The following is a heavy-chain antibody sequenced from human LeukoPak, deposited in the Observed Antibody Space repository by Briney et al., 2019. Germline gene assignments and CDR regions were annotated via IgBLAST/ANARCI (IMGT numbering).Heavy chain of an antibody. J-gene: IGHJ4*02. D-gene: IGHD1-26*01. CDR3: ARVTVGATGLDY. Sequence: GASVKVSCKASGYTFADYYMHWVRQAPGQGLEWMGWINPNSGGTNYAQKFQGRVTMTTDTSISTAYMDLSRLRSDDTAIYYCARVTVGATGLDYWGQGTLVTVSS. CDR2: INPNSGGT. CDR1: GYTFADYY. V-gene: IGHV1-2*02.